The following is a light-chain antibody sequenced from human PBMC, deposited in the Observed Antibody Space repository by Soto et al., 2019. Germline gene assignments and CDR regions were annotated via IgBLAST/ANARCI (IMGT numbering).Light chain of an antibody. V-gene: IGKV3-20*01. CDR2: GAS. CDR3: QQFGSSPPRYT. J-gene: IGKJ2*01. CDR1: QSVSSNY. Sequence: EIVLTQSPGTLSLSPGDRATLSCRASQSVSSNYLAWYQQKPGQAPRLLIYGASSRTTGIPDRFSGSGSGTDFTLTISRLEPEDFAVYYCQQFGSSPPRYTFGQGTKVDIK.